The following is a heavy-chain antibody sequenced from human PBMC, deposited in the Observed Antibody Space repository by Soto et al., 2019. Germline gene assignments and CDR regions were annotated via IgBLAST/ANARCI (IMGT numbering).Heavy chain of an antibody. CDR2: IYYSGST. V-gene: IGHV4-31*03. Sequence: LSLTCTVSGGSISSGGYYWSWIRQHPGKGLEWIGYIYYSGSTYYNPSLKSRVTISVDTSKNQFSLKLSSVTAADTAVYYCARLGPELYSSSWPNWFDPWGQGTLVTVSS. CDR3: ARLGPELYSSSWPNWFDP. D-gene: IGHD6-13*01. CDR1: GGSISSGGYY. J-gene: IGHJ5*02.